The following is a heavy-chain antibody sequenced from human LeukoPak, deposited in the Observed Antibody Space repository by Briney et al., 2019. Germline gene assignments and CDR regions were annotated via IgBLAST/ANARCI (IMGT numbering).Heavy chain of an antibody. J-gene: IGHJ4*02. CDR2: ISAYNGNT. Sequence: ASVKVSCKASGYTFTSYGISWVRQAPGQGLEWMGWISAYNGNTNYAQKLQGRVTMTTDTSTSTAYMELRSLRSDDTAVYYCARDLVGYCSSTSCYDVRGGYWGQGTLVTVSS. CDR3: ARDLVGYCSSTSCYDVRGGY. CDR1: GYTFTSYG. D-gene: IGHD2-2*03. V-gene: IGHV1-18*01.